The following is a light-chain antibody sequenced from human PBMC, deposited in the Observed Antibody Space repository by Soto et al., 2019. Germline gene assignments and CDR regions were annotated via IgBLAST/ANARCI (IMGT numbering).Light chain of an antibody. V-gene: IGLV2-14*01. J-gene: IGLJ1*01. CDR3: SSYTSRSTV. CDR1: SSDVGGYNY. Sequence: QSALTQPASVSGSPGQSITISCTGTSSDVGGYNYVSWYQQHPGKAPKLMIYDVSNRPSGVSNRFSGSKSGNTASLTISGLQAEDEADYYCSSYTSRSTVFGTGTKVTVL. CDR2: DVS.